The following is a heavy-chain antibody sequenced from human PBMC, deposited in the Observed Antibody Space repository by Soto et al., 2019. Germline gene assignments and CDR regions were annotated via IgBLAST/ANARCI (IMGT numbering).Heavy chain of an antibody. CDR3: ARVRDYCSGGSCNRDDAFDI. D-gene: IGHD2-15*01. Sequence: PSETLSLTCTVSGGSISSYYWSWIRQPPGKGLEWIGYIYYSGSTNCNPSLKSRVTISVDTSKNQFSLKLSSVTAADTAVYYCARVRDYCSGGSCNRDDAFDIWGQGTMVTVSS. CDR1: GGSISSYY. J-gene: IGHJ3*02. CDR2: IYYSGST. V-gene: IGHV4-59*01.